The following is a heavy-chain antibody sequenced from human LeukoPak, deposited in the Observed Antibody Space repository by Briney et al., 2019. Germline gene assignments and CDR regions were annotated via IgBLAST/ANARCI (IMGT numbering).Heavy chain of an antibody. CDR1: GGSIRSYY. J-gene: IGHJ4*02. V-gene: IGHV4-4*07. CDR3: ARVYYDSSGYHDFFDH. D-gene: IGHD3-22*01. CDR2: IYSDGST. Sequence: SETLSLTCTVSGGSIRSYYWSWIRQPAGKGLEWIGRIYSDGSTNFNPSPKSRVTMSVDTSKNQFSLRLSSVTAADTAMYYCARVYYDSSGYHDFFDHWGQGTLVTVSS.